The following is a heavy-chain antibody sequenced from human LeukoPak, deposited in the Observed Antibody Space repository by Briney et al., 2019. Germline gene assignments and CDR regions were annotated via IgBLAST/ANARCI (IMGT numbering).Heavy chain of an antibody. J-gene: IGHJ6*04. V-gene: IGHV4-30-4*01. CDR3: ARGPIVVVPAAIGYYYYGMDV. D-gene: IGHD2-2*01. Sequence: SETLSLTCTVSGGSISSGDYYWSWIRQPPGKGLEWIGEINHSGSTNYNPSLKSRVTISVDTSKNQFSLKLSSVTAADTAVYYCARGPIVVVPAAIGYYYYGMDVWGKGTTVTVSS. CDR1: GGSISSGDYY. CDR2: INHSGST.